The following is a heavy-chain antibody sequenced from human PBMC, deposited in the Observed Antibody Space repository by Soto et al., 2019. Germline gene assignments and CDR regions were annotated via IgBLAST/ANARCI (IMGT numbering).Heavy chain of an antibody. Sequence: PGGSLRLSCAASGFTFSGYSMNWVRQAPGKGLEWVSYIASTSWNIYYADTVKGRFTISRDNAKNSLYLQMNSLRAEDTAVYYCARDPIFGLFGDWGQGTLVPSPQ. V-gene: IGHV3-48*01. CDR1: GFTFSGYS. J-gene: IGHJ4*02. CDR2: IASTSWNI. D-gene: IGHD3-3*01. CDR3: ARDPIFGLFGD.